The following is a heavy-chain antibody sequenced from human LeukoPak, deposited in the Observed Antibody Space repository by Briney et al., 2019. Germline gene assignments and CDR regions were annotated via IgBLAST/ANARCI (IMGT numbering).Heavy chain of an antibody. J-gene: IGHJ3*02. CDR3: ARDGHDFWSGYWAHDAFDI. V-gene: IGHV3-21*01. CDR1: GFTFSSYS. Sequence: NPGGSLRLSCAASGFTFSSYSMNWVRQAPGKGLEWVSSISSSSSDIYYADSLNGRFTISRDNPNNSLYLQMNSLRAEDTAVYYCARDGHDFWSGYWAHDAFDIWGQGTMVTVSS. CDR2: ISSSSSDI. D-gene: IGHD3-3*01.